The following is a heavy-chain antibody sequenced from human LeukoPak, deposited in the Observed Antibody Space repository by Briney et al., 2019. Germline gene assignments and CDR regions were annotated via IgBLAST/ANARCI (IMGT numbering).Heavy chain of an antibody. V-gene: IGHV3-11*06. Sequence: PGGSLRLSCAASGFTFSDYYMSWIRQAPGKGRNCLSYISGSGSHKPYAASVKGRFTVSRDNAKNSLSLELNSLRVDDTAIYYCARVGSTAEAGTPDYWGQGTLVTVSS. D-gene: IGHD6-13*01. CDR2: ISGSGSHK. CDR3: ARVGSTAEAGTPDY. J-gene: IGHJ4*02. CDR1: GFTFSDYY.